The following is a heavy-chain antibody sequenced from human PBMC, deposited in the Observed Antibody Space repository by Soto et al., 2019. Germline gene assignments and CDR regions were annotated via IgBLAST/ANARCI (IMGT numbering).Heavy chain of an antibody. J-gene: IGHJ5*02. CDR2: IYWDDDK. V-gene: IGHV2-5*02. D-gene: IGHD4-17*01. Sequence: KESGPTLVKPTQTLTLTCTFSGFSLSTSGVGVGWIRQPPGKALEWLALIYWDDDKRYSPSLKSRLTITKDTSKNQVVLTMTNMDPVDTATYYCAHRDGDYTGDWFDPWGQGTLVTVSS. CDR3: AHRDGDYTGDWFDP. CDR1: GFSLSTSGVG.